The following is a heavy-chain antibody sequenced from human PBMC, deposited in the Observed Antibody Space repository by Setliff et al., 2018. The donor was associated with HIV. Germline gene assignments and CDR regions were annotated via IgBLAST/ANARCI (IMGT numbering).Heavy chain of an antibody. J-gene: IGHJ6*03. CDR1: GGSITSSLYY. CDR2: FYYSGFT. Sequence: PSETLSLTCIVSGGSITSSLYYWTWIRQHPGKGLEWIGYFYYSGFTYYNPSLKSRVTISIDTSNNQFSLKLKSVTAADTAVYYCATPVTSRGYYYMDVWGKGTTVTVSS. V-gene: IGHV4-31*03. D-gene: IGHD4-17*01. CDR3: ATPVTSRGYYYMDV.